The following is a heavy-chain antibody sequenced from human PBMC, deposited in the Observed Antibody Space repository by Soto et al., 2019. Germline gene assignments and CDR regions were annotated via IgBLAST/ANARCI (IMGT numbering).Heavy chain of an antibody. Sequence: SETLSLTCTVSGDSIISSDFYWGWFRQPPGKGLEWIGSIFYLGSSYYNPSLKSRVTMSVDTSKNQFSLRLRSVTAADTALYFCARHSLAIRKNNWFDPWGQGLMVTVYS. CDR2: IFYLGSS. J-gene: IGHJ5*02. D-gene: IGHD3-3*02. V-gene: IGHV4-39*01. CDR3: ARHSLAIRKNNWFDP. CDR1: GDSIISSDFY.